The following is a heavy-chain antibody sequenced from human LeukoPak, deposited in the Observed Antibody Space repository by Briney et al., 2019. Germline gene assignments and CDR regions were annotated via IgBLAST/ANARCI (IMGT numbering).Heavy chain of an antibody. CDR1: GFTFSNYN. V-gene: IGHV3-21*01. Sequence: GGSLRLSCAASGFTFSNYNMNWVRQAPGKGLEWVSSISSSNNYIYYADSVKGRFTISRDNAKNSLYLQMNSLRAEDTAVYYCARRSPNYYFDFWGQGTPVTVSS. CDR3: ARRSPNYYFDF. J-gene: IGHJ4*02. CDR2: ISSSNNYI.